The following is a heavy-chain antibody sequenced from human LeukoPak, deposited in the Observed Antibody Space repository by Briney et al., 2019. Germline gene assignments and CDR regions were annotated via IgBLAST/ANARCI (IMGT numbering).Heavy chain of an antibody. Sequence: ASVKVSCKASGYTFVSYGVSWVRQAPGQGLEWMGWISAYNGNTEYAQKFQGRVTMTTDISTSTNYMELRSPRSDDTAMYYCARGDGYSSATRLGPWGQGTLVTVSS. CDR3: ARGDGYSSATRLGP. D-gene: IGHD6-19*01. V-gene: IGHV1-18*01. CDR2: ISAYNGNT. J-gene: IGHJ5*02. CDR1: GYTFVSYG.